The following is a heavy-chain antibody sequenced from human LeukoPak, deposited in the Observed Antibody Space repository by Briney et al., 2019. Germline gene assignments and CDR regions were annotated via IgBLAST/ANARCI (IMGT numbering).Heavy chain of an antibody. D-gene: IGHD3-22*01. Sequence: PSETLSLTCTVSGGSISSYYWSWIRQPPGKGLEWSGYIYYSGRTNYNPSLKSRVTISVDTSKNQFSLKLSSVTAADTAVYYCARGDYYDSSGYLFWGQGTLVTVSS. J-gene: IGHJ4*02. CDR2: IYYSGRT. CDR1: GGSISSYY. CDR3: ARGDYYDSSGYLF. V-gene: IGHV4-59*01.